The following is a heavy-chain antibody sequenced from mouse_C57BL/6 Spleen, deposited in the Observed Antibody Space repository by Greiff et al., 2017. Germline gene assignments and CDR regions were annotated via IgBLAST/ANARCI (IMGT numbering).Heavy chain of an antibody. D-gene: IGHD1-1*01. CDR3: ARDYGSSPWYFDV. CDR1: GYAFSSSW. J-gene: IGHJ1*03. Sequence: LVESGPELVKPGASVKISCKASGYAFSSSWMNWVKQRPGKGLEWIGRIYPGDGDTNYNGKFKGKATLTADKSSSTAYMQLSSLTSEDSAVYFCARDYGSSPWYFDVWGTGTTVTVSS. V-gene: IGHV1-82*01. CDR2: IYPGDGDT.